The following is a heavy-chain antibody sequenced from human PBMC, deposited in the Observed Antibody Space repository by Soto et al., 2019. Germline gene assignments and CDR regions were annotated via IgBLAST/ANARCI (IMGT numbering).Heavy chain of an antibody. CDR2: ISSSSSSYI. CDR3: ARDPSIARIAVAAPFDY. Sequence: GGSLRLSCAASGFTFSSSAMIWVRQAPGKGLEWVSSISSSSSSYIYYADSVKGRFTISRDNAKNSLYLQMNSLRAEDTAVYYCARDPSIARIAVAAPFDYWGQGTLVTVSS. CDR1: GFTFSSSA. J-gene: IGHJ4*02. V-gene: IGHV3-21*01. D-gene: IGHD6-19*01.